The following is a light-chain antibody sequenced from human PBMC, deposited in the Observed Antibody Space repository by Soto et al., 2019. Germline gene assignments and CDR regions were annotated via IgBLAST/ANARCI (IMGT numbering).Light chain of an antibody. CDR1: QSISSY. V-gene: IGKV1-39*01. CDR3: QQLHSTPRT. CDR2: AAS. Sequence: DIQMTQSPSSLSASVGDRVTITCRASQSISSYLNWYQQKPGKAPKLLIYAASSLQSGVPSRFSGSGSGTDFTLTISSLQPEDFATYYCQQLHSTPRTFGQGTKVDIK. J-gene: IGKJ1*01.